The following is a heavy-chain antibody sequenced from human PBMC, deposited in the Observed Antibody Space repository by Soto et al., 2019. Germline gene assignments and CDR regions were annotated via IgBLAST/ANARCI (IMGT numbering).Heavy chain of an antibody. CDR3: ASPAGADYTFDY. V-gene: IGHV4-39*01. Sequence: SETLSLTCTVSGGSITSSSYYWGWIRQAPGRGLEWIGTIYYRGYTYYNPSLESRATISADTSKNQLSLNLRSVTAADTAVYYCASPAGADYTFDYWGQGILVTV. J-gene: IGHJ4*02. CDR1: GGSITSSSYY. CDR2: IYYRGYT. D-gene: IGHD4-4*01.